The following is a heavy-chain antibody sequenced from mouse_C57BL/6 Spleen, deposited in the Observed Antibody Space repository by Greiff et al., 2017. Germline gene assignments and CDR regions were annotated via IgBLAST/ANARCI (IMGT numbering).Heavy chain of an antibody. CDR3: ARHGSSSYYAMDY. J-gene: IGHJ4*01. D-gene: IGHD1-1*01. CDR2: INPNNGGT. CDR1: GYTFTDYN. V-gene: IGHV1-22*01. Sequence: DVQLVESGPELVKPGASVTMSCKASGYTFTDYNLHWVKQSHGKSLEWIGYINPNNGGTSFNQKFKGKATLTVNKSSSTAYMELRSLASESSAVYYCARHGSSSYYAMDYWGQRTSVTVSS.